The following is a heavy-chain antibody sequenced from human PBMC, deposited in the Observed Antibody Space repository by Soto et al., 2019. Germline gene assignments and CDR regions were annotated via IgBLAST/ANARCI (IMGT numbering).Heavy chain of an antibody. CDR3: AKVWAQKYCSGGSCYYFDY. CDR2: ISGSGGST. CDR1: GFTFSSYA. J-gene: IGHJ4*02. V-gene: IGHV3-23*01. Sequence: PGGSLRLSCAASGFTFSSYAMSWVRQAPGKGLEWVSAISGSGGSTYYADSVKGRFTISRDNSKNTLYLQMNSLRAEDTAVYYCAKVWAQKYCSGGSCYYFDYWGQRTLVTVSS. D-gene: IGHD2-15*01.